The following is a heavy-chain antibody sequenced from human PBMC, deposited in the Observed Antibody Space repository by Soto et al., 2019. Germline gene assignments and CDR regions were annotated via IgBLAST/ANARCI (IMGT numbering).Heavy chain of an antibody. CDR1: GGTFSSYA. V-gene: IGHV1-69*13. Sequence: SVKVSCKASGGTFSSYAISWVRQAPGQGLEWMGGIIPIFGTANYAQKFQGRVTITADESTSTAYMELSSLRSEDTAVYYCARDKFRGYSGYDQRPLDYWGQGTLVTVSS. J-gene: IGHJ4*02. CDR3: ARDKFRGYSGYDQRPLDY. CDR2: IIPIFGTA. D-gene: IGHD5-12*01.